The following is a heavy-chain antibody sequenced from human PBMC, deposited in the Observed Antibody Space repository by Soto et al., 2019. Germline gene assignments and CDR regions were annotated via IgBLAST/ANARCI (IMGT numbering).Heavy chain of an antibody. J-gene: IGHJ6*03. Sequence: SVKVSCKASGGTFSSYTISWVRQAPGQGLEWMGRIIPILGIANYAQKFQGRVTITADKSTSTAYVELSSLRSEDTAVYYCAREGARDCSSTSCYDYYYMDVWGKGTTVTVSS. D-gene: IGHD2-2*01. V-gene: IGHV1-69*04. CDR1: GGTFSSYT. CDR2: IIPILGIA. CDR3: AREGARDCSSTSCYDYYYMDV.